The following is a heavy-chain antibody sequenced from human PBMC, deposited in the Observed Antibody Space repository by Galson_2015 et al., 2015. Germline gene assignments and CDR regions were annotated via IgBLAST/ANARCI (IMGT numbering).Heavy chain of an antibody. J-gene: IGHJ5*02. CDR3: AKDQPHYYDSSGYYSP. CDR1: GFTVSSNY. D-gene: IGHD3-22*01. CDR2: IYSGGST. V-gene: IGHV3-53*01. Sequence: SLRLSCAASGFTVSSNYMSWVRQAPGKGLEWVSVIYSGGSTYYADSVKGRFTISRDNSKNTLYLQMNSLRAEDTAVYYCAKDQPHYYDSSGYYSPWGQGTLVTVSS.